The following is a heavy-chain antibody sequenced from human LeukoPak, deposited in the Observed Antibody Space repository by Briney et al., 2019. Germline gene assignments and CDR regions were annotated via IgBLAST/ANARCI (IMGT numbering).Heavy chain of an antibody. V-gene: IGHV4-4*02. CDR3: ARVRSRVNYYYGSGSYPLDLFDY. CDR1: GGSISSSNW. D-gene: IGHD3-10*01. CDR2: IYHSGST. J-gene: IGHJ4*02. Sequence: PSGNLSLTCAVSGGSISSSNWWSWVRQPPGKGLEWIGEIYHSGSTNYNPSLKSRVTISVDKSKNQFSLKLSSVTAADTAVYYCARVRSRVNYYYGSGSYPLDLFDYWGQGTLVTVSS.